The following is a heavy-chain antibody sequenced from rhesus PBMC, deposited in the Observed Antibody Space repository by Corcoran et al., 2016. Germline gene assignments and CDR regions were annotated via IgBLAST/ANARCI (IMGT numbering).Heavy chain of an antibody. CDR1: GGSFRSYW. D-gene: IGHD3-9*01. CDR2: INGYSWST. V-gene: IGHV4-80*01. Sequence: QVQLQESGPGLVKPSETLSLTCAVSGGSFRSYWWNWIRQPPGKGLEGIGEINGYSWSTNDYPARRSRLTISVDVSKNQFSLSLTSVTAADTAVYYCTSPVRYRFDVWGPGVMVSVSS. CDR3: TSPVRYRFDV. J-gene: IGHJ5-1*01.